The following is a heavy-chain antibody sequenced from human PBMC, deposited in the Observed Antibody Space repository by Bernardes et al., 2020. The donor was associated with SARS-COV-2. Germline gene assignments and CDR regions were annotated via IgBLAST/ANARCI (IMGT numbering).Heavy chain of an antibody. D-gene: IGHD1-20*01. CDR1: GVSFSGYY. CDR3: ARGGNWNGFDY. V-gene: IGHV4-34*01. Sequence: SETLSLTCAVYGVSFSGYYWSWIRQPPGKGLEWIGEINHSGSTNYNPSLKSRVTISVDTSKNQFSLKLSSVTAADTAVYYCARGGNWNGFDYWGQGTLVTVSS. CDR2: INHSGST. J-gene: IGHJ4*02.